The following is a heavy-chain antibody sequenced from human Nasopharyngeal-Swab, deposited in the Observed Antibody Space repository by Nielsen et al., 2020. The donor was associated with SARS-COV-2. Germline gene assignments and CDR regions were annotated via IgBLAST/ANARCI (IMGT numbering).Heavy chain of an antibody. CDR2: ISSSSSYI. D-gene: IGHD2-21*02. CDR1: GFTFGSYS. Sequence: GESLKISCAASGFTFGSYSMNWVRQAPGKGLEWVSSISSSSSYIYYADSVKGRFTISRDNAKNSLYLQMNSLRAEDTAVYYCARDYYAYCGGDCYSGPNYFDYWGQGTLVTVSS. V-gene: IGHV3-21*01. J-gene: IGHJ4*02. CDR3: ARDYYAYCGGDCYSGPNYFDY.